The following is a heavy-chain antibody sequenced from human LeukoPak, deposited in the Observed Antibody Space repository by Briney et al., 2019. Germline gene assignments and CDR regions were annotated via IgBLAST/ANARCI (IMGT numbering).Heavy chain of an antibody. J-gene: IGHJ5*02. CDR3: ARRKSTGIAMVRGVRGGLNWFDP. CDR1: GYSISSDYY. CDR2: VYHSGTT. D-gene: IGHD3-10*01. Sequence: SETLSLTCTVSGYSISSDYYWGWIRQTPGKGLEWIGSVYHSGTTYHNPSLKSRVTMSVDTSKNQFSLTLSSVTAADTAVYYCARRKSTGIAMVRGVRGGLNWFDPWGQGTWVTVSS. V-gene: IGHV4-38-2*02.